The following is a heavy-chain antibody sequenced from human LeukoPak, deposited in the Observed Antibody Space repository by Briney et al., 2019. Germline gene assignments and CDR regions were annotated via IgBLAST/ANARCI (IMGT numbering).Heavy chain of an antibody. CDR3: AKDQGSSWLRGAFDI. Sequence: GGSLRLSCAVSGFIVNTYYMSWVRQAPGKGLEWVSIIYSDGSTYYADSVKGRFTISRDNSKNTLYLQMNSLRAEDTAVYYCAKDQGSSWLRGAFDIWGQGTMVTVSS. J-gene: IGHJ3*02. D-gene: IGHD6-13*01. CDR2: IYSDGST. V-gene: IGHV3-53*01. CDR1: GFIVNTYY.